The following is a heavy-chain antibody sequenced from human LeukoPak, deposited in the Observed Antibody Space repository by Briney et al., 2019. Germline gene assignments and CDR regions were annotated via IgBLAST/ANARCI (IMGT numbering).Heavy chain of an antibody. J-gene: IGHJ4*02. D-gene: IGHD2-15*01. CDR1: GFTFSSYV. Sequence: GGSLRLSCAASGFTFSSYVMSWVRQAPAKGLEWVSAISGSGGSTYYAASVKGRFAISRDNSKHTLYLQMNSLRAEHTAVHYCAKARYCSGGSCLFDYWGQGTLVTVSS. CDR3: AKARYCSGGSCLFDY. V-gene: IGHV3-23*01. CDR2: ISGSGGST.